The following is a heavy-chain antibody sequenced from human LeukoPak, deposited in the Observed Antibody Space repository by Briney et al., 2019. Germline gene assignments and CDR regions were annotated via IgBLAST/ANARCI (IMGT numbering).Heavy chain of an antibody. CDR3: ARGEGSYSDY. D-gene: IGHD1-26*01. CDR1: GFAFSNYW. V-gene: IGHV3-74*01. CDR2: IRSDGGYT. J-gene: IGHJ4*02. Sequence: GGSLRLSCAASGFAFSNYWMHWVRQAPGKGLVWVSRIRSDGGYTSYADSVKGRLTISRDNAKNTLYLQMNNLRAEDTAVYYCARGEGSYSDYWGQGTLVTVSS.